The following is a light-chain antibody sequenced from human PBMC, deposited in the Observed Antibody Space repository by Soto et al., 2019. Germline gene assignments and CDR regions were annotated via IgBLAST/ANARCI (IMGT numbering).Light chain of an antibody. CDR2: AAS. Sequence: DIQLTQSPSSLSSSEGDRVTITCRASQGIRTYLSWYQQEPGKAPKLLIYAASSMQSGVPSRFSGSGSGTDFTLTISSVQPEDFAAYYCQQSYSTPWTFGQGTKVDIK. V-gene: IGKV1-39*01. CDR3: QQSYSTPWT. CDR1: QGIRTY. J-gene: IGKJ1*01.